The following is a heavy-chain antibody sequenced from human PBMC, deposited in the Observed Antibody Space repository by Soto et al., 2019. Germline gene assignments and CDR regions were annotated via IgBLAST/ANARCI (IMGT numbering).Heavy chain of an antibody. D-gene: IGHD5-18*01. Sequence: SSVKVSGKASGGTFSSYAISWVRQAPGQGLEWMGGIIPIFGTANYAQKFQGRVTITADESTSTAYMELSSLRSEDTAVYYCARYSYGYIWFDPWGQGTLVTVSS. CDR1: GGTFSSYA. CDR3: ARYSYGYIWFDP. CDR2: IIPIFGTA. J-gene: IGHJ5*02. V-gene: IGHV1-69*13.